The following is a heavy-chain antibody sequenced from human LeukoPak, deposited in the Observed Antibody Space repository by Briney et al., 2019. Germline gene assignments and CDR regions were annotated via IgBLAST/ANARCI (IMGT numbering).Heavy chain of an antibody. Sequence: ASVKVSCKASGYTFTGYYMHWVRQAPGQRPEWMGWITPGNGKTKYSQRFQGRLTITRDTSASTAYMELSSLNSEDTAVYYCARDASGTYHDHWGQGTLVTVSS. CDR3: ARDASGTYHDH. V-gene: IGHV1-3*01. J-gene: IGHJ4*02. CDR1: GYTFTGYY. D-gene: IGHD3-10*01. CDR2: ITPGNGKT.